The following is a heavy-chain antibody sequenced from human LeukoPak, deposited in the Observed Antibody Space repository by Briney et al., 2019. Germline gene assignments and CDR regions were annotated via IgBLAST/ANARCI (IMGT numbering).Heavy chain of an antibody. Sequence: GGSLRLSCAASGFTFDDYGMSWVRQAPGKGLEWVSGINWNGGSTGYADSVKGRFTISRDNAKNSLYLQMNSLRAEDTALYYCARSSRSYGSGSYHPDFDYWGQGTLVTVSS. CDR1: GFTFDDYG. V-gene: IGHV3-20*04. CDR3: ARSSRSYGSGSYHPDFDY. D-gene: IGHD3-10*01. J-gene: IGHJ4*02. CDR2: INWNGGST.